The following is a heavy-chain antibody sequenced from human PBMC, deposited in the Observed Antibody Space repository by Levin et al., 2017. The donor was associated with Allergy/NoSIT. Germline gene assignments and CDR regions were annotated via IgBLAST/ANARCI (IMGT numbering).Heavy chain of an antibody. Sequence: GGSLRLSCVASGFTFNIHWMHWVRQAPGKGLVWVSRIKSAGSGTTYADSVKGRFTVSSDNAKYTLYLQMTRLKAEDTAVDYCAREVVLCGGTSCPSIGMDVWGHGTTVTVSS. CDR3: AREVVLCGGTSCPSIGMDV. CDR1: GFTFNIHW. V-gene: IGHV3-74*01. J-gene: IGHJ6*02. CDR2: IKSAGSGT. D-gene: IGHD2-2*01.